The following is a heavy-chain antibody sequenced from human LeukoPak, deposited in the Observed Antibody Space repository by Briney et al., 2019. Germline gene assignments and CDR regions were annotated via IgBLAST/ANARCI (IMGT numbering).Heavy chain of an antibody. J-gene: IGHJ6*02. D-gene: IGHD5-24*01. V-gene: IGHV1-2*02. CDR2: INPNSGGT. Sequence: GASVKVSCKASGYTFTGYYMHWVRQAPGQGLEWMGWINPNSGGTNYAQKFQGRVTMTRDTSISTAYMELSRLRSDDTAVYYCARGGPATTAYYYYGMDVWGRGTTVTVSS. CDR1: GYTFTGYY. CDR3: ARGGPATTAYYYYGMDV.